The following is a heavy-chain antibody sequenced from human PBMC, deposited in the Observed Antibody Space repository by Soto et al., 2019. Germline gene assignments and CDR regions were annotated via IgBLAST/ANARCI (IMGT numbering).Heavy chain of an antibody. J-gene: IGHJ6*02. CDR3: ARDLQWELPYYYYGMDV. CDR2: ISSSGSTI. V-gene: IGHV3-48*03. CDR1: GFTFSSYE. Sequence: EVQLVESGGGLVQPGGSLRLSCAASGFTFSSYEMNWVRQAPGKGLEWVSYISSSGSTINYADSVKGRFTISRDNAKNSLYLQMNSLRAEDTAVYYCARDLQWELPYYYYGMDVWGQGTTVTVSS. D-gene: IGHD1-26*01.